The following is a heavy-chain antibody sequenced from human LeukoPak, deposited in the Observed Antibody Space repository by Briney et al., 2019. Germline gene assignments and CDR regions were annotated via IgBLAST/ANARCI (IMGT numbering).Heavy chain of an antibody. J-gene: IGHJ5*02. V-gene: IGHV4-59*01. CDR1: GGSISSYY. CDR3: ARLGRCSSTSCFDP. Sequence: PSETLSLTCTVSGGSISSYYWSWIRQPPGRGLEWIGYIYYSGSTNYNPSLKSRVTISVDTSKNQFSLKLSSVTAADTAVYYCARLGRCSSTSCFDPWGQGTLVTVSS. D-gene: IGHD2-2*01. CDR2: IYYSGST.